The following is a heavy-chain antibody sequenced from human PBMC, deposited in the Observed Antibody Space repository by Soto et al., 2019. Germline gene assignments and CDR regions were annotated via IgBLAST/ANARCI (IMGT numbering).Heavy chain of an antibody. CDR3: Y. CDR1: SDSISSYY. J-gene: IGHJ4*02. Sequence: SETLSLTCTVSSDSISSYYWIWIRQSPGKGLEWIGYTDYSGNTNYNPSLKSRVTISGDTSKNQFSLRLSSVTARARSYYFDYWGQGTLVTVSS. V-gene: IGHV4-59*08. CDR2: TDYSGNT.